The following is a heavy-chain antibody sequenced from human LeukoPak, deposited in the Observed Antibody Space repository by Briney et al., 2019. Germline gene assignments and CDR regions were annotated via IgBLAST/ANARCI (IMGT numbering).Heavy chain of an antibody. D-gene: IGHD5-18*01. CDR1: GFTFSRNS. J-gene: IGHJ4*02. CDR3: ARGLDNYGYKFDY. Sequence: PGGSLRLSCAGSGFTFSRNSMNWVRQAPGKGLEWVSSISSSSSYIYYADSVKGRFTISRDNAENSLYLQMNSLRAEDTAVYYCARGLDNYGYKFDYWGQGTLVTVS. V-gene: IGHV3-21*06. CDR2: ISSSSSYI.